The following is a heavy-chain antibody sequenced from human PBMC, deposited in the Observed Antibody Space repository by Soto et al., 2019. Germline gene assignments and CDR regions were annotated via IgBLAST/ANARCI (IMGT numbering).Heavy chain of an antibody. CDR2: ISNSAIDT. J-gene: IGHJ6*02. V-gene: IGHV3-23*01. CDR3: AKEFFCIATSCQTWVEGDGLDV. CDR1: GFTFSHYA. D-gene: IGHD2-2*01. Sequence: EVQLLESGGGLVQPGGSLRLSCVASGFTFSHYAMTWVRQAPGKGLEWVSTISNSAIDTSFADSVKGRFTISRDNSKNTQYLQINSLRAEDTAIYHCAKEFFCIATSCQTWVEGDGLDVWGQGTTVTVS.